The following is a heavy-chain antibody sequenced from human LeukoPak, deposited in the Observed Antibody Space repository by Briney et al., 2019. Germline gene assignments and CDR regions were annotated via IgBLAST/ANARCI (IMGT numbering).Heavy chain of an antibody. CDR3: ATEKDLLLDS. J-gene: IGHJ5*01. V-gene: IGHV1-24*01. Sequence: EASVKVSCKVPGYSLSELSTHWVRQAPGQGLEWMGGFDPGDDETIYAQKFQGRVTMTEDTSTDTAYLELSSLRSEDTAVYFCATEKDLLLDSWGQGTPVTVSS. CDR2: FDPGDDET. D-gene: IGHD1-26*01. CDR1: GYSLSELS.